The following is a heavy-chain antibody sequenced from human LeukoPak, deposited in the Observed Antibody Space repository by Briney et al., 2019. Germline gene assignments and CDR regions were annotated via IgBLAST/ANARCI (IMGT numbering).Heavy chain of an antibody. V-gene: IGHV3-33*01. CDR2: IYYDGNNK. CDR3: ARDQGSGGSGWYLDN. J-gene: IGHJ4*02. D-gene: IGHD3-10*01. CDR1: GFTLRSYG. Sequence: GGSLRLSRAASGFTLRSYGMHWVRQAPGKGLEWGAVIYYDGNNKYYADSVTGRFTISRDNSKNTLYLQMNSLRAEDTAVYYCARDQGSGGSGWYLDNWGQGTLVTVSS.